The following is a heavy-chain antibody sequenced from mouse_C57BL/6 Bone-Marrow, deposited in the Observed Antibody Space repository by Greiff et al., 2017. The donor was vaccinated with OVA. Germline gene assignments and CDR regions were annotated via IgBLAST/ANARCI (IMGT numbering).Heavy chain of an antibody. CDR3: ARGGRIYDDYDVGFAY. J-gene: IGHJ3*01. V-gene: IGHV1-59*01. Sequence: VQLQQSGAELVRPGTSVKLSCKASGYTFTSYWMHWVKQRPGQGLEWIGVIDPSDSYTNYNQKFKGKATLIVDTSSSTAYMQLSSLTSEDSAVYYCARGGRIYDDYDVGFAYWGQGTLVTVSA. CDR2: IDPSDSYT. CDR1: GYTFTSYW. D-gene: IGHD2-4*01.